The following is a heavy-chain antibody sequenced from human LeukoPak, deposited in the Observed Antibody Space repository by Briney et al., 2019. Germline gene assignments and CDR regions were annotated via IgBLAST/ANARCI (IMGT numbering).Heavy chain of an antibody. V-gene: IGHV1-2*02. J-gene: IGHJ5*02. CDR3: ARDRPSSSWYTSDP. D-gene: IGHD6-13*01. CDR2: INPNSGGT. CDR1: GYTFTGYS. Sequence: ASVKVSCKASGYTFTGYSVHWVRQAPGQGLEWMGWINPNSGGTNYAQKFQGRVTMTRDTSISTAYMELSRLRSDDTAVYYCARDRPSSSWYTSDPWGQGTLVTVSS.